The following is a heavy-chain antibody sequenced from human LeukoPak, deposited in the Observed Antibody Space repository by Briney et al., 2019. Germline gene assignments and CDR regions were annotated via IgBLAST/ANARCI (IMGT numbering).Heavy chain of an antibody. CDR1: GGTFSSYA. CDR3: AGSVWGSYRHFDY. J-gene: IGHJ4*02. Sequence: SVKVSCKASGGTFSSYAISWVRQAPGQGLEWMGRIIPILGIANYAHKFQGRVTITADKSTSTAYMELSSLRSKDTAVYYCAGSVWGSYRHFDYWGQGTLVTVSS. D-gene: IGHD3-16*02. V-gene: IGHV1-69*04. CDR2: IIPILGIA.